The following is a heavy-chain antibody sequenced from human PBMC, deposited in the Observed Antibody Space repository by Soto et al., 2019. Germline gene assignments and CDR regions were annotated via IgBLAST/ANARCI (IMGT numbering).Heavy chain of an antibody. Sequence: PSGTLSLTCTISSSAVLSSSCYPRWIRQPPGKGLEWIGSIYYSGSTYYNPSLKSRVTISVDTSKNQFSLKLSSVTAADTAVYYCARDQGSYYYYYGMDVWGQGTTVS. J-gene: IGHJ6*02. CDR2: IYYSGST. CDR1: SSAVLSSSCY. V-gene: IGHV4-39*02. CDR3: ARDQGSYYYYYGMDV.